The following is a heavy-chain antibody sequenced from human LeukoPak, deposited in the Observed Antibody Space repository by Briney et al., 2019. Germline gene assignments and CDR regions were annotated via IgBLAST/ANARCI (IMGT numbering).Heavy chain of an antibody. CDR2: ISGSGGST. D-gene: IGHD6-13*01. CDR3: AKDPYSSSWYMRYYFDY. CDR1: GFTFSGYA. J-gene: IGHJ4*02. V-gene: IGHV3-23*01. Sequence: GGSLRLSCAASGFTFSGYAMSWVRQAPGKGLEWVSAISGSGGSTYYADSVKGRFTISRDNSKNTLYLQMNSLRAEDTAVYYCAKDPYSSSWYMRYYFDYWGQGTLVTVSS.